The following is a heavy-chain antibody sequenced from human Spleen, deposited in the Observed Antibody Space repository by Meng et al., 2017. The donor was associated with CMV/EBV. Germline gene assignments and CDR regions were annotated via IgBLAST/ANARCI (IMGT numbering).Heavy chain of an antibody. CDR2: IYPGDSDT. V-gene: IGHV5-51*01. J-gene: IGHJ4*02. D-gene: IGHD4-17*01. CDR1: GYKFRYHW. CDR3: VRLGRTYGDFDY. Sequence: GESLKISCKASGYKFRYHWIGWVRQMPGKGLEFMGIIYPGDSDTTYSPSFQGQVTISADKSISTAYLQWSSLKASDTAIYYCVRLGRTYGDFDYWGQGTLVTVSS.